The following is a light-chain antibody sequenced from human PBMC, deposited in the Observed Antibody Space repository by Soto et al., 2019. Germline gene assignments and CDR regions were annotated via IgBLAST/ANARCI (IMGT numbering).Light chain of an antibody. CDR3: SSYTTTSLRV. Sequence: QSVLTQPASVSGSPGQSITISCTGTSSDVGNYNYVSWYQQHPGKAPKLMIYDVSNRPSGVSNSFSGSKSGNTASLTISGLQAEDEADYYCSSYTTTSLRVFGGGTKLTVL. V-gene: IGLV2-14*01. J-gene: IGLJ2*01. CDR2: DVS. CDR1: SSDVGNYNY.